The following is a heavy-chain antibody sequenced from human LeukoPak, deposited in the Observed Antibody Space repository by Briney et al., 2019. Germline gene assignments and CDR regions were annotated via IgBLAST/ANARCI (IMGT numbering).Heavy chain of an antibody. D-gene: IGHD3-10*01. V-gene: IGHV1-2*02. Sequence: EASVKVSCKASGYTFTGYYMHWVRQAPGQGLEWMGWINPNSGGTNYAQKFQGRVTMTRDTSISTAYMELSRLRSDDTAVYYCARDLRYGSGSYWFDPWGQGTLVTVSS. CDR3: ARDLRYGSGSYWFDP. CDR2: INPNSGGT. J-gene: IGHJ5*02. CDR1: GYTFTGYY.